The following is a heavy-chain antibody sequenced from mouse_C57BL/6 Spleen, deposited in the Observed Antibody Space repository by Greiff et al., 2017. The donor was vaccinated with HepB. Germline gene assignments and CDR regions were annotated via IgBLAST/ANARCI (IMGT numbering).Heavy chain of an antibody. J-gene: IGHJ3*01. CDR2: INPSTGGT. D-gene: IGHD2-2*01. Sequence: VHVKQSGPELVKPGASVKISCKASGYSFTGYYMNWVKQSPEKSLEWIGEINPSTGGTTYNQKFKAKATLTVDKSSSTAYMQLKSLTSEDSAVYYCARREGYGAWFAYWGQGTLVTVSA. CDR3: ARREGYGAWFAY. CDR1: GYSFTGYY. V-gene: IGHV1-42*01.